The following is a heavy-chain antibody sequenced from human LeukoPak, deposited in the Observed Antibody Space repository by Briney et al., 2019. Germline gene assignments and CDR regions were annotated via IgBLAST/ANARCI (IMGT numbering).Heavy chain of an antibody. CDR1: GFSFSDYY. Sequence: GGSLRLSCVASGFSFSDYYMTWIRQAPGKGLEYVSHISRSGSSLYYGDSVTGRFTISRDNAKNSLYLQMNSLRVEDTAVYYCAREVVVVPDYYYYGLDVWGQGTTVTVSS. J-gene: IGHJ6*02. CDR2: ISRSGSSL. D-gene: IGHD2-2*01. V-gene: IGHV3-11*01. CDR3: AREVVVVPDYYYYGLDV.